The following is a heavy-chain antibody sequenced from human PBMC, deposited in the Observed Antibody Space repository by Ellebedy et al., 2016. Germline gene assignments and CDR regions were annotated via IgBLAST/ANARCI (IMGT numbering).Heavy chain of an antibody. CDR1: GGSFSTDY. CDR2: ISHTGST. J-gene: IGHJ4*02. V-gene: IGHV4-34*01. CDR3: AANFPGYSSNTGLDD. D-gene: IGHD6-13*01. Sequence: SETLSLTCAVSGGSFSTDYWNWIRRPPGKGLEWIGEISHTGSTSYSPSLKSRVTMSVGTSKNQVSLKVTSVTAADTAVYYCAANFPGYSSNTGLDDWGQGTLVTVSS.